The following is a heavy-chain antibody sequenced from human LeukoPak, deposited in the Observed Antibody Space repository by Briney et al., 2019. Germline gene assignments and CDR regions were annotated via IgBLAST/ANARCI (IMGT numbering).Heavy chain of an antibody. CDR2: IYHSGST. V-gene: IGHV4-4*02. Sequence: TASETLSLTCAVSGGSISSNNWWSWVRQPPGKGLKWIGEIYHSGSTNYNPSLKSRVTMSVDKSKNQLSLKLNSVTAADTAVYYCARDVGARLSGYWGQGTLVTVSS. CDR3: ARDVGARLSGY. J-gene: IGHJ4*02. D-gene: IGHD6-6*01. CDR1: GGSISSNNW.